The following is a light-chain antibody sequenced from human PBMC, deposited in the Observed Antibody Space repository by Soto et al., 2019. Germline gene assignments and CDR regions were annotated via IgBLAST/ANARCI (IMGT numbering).Light chain of an antibody. J-gene: IGKJ1*01. CDR2: GAS. CDR1: QSVNSK. CDR3: QQYNNWSPNT. Sequence: IVLTHSPATLSVSPAEAATLSARASQSVNSKLAWYQQKPGHAPRLLIYGASTRATGIPARFSGSGSGTEFTITISSLQSEDLAVYYCQQYNNWSPNTFGQGTKVDIK. V-gene: IGKV3-15*01.